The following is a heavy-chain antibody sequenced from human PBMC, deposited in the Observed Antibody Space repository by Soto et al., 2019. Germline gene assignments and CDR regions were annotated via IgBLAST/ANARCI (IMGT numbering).Heavy chain of an antibody. D-gene: IGHD3-10*01. CDR1: GFTFNDFY. V-gene: IGHV3-11*06. Sequence: GGSLRLSCTASGFTFNDFYMTWIRQAPGKGLEWIAHISGRTNYTKYTDSVKGRVSISRDNAKNSLYLQMDSLRVEDTAIYYCARRRGEWVSSALYNWFEPWGQGTLVTVSS. CDR3: ARRRGEWVSSALYNWFEP. J-gene: IGHJ5*02. CDR2: ISGRTNYT.